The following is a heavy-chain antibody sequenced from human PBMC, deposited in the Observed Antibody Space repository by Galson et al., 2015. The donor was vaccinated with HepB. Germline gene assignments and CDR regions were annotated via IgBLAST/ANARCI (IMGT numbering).Heavy chain of an antibody. CDR2: IKQDGSEK. Sequence: SLRLSCAASGFTFSSYWMNWVRQTPGKGLEWVAKIKQDGSEKYYVDSVRGRFTISRDNAKNSLYLQMNSLRAEDTAVYYCARGNNPNYWGQGTLVTVSS. CDR3: ARGNNPNY. D-gene: IGHD1/OR15-1a*01. CDR1: GFTFSSYW. V-gene: IGHV3-7*03. J-gene: IGHJ4*02.